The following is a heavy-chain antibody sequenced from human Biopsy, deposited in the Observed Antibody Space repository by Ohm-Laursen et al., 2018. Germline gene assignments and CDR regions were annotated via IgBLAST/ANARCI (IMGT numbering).Heavy chain of an antibody. J-gene: IGHJ3*01. CDR1: GFTFSNYW. CDR3: VRDISRAPPGDISETFDL. V-gene: IGHV3-7*01. CDR2: IKQDVSER. Sequence: SLRLSCAASGFTFSNYWMSWVRQAPGKGLEWVANIKQDVSERFYVDSVKGRFTTSRDNAKISLYLQMNSLRDEDTALYYCVRDISRAPPGDISETFDLWGQGTMVTVSS. D-gene: IGHD6-19*01.